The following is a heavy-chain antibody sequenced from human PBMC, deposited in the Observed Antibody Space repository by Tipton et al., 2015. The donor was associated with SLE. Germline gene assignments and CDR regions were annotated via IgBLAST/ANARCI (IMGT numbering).Heavy chain of an antibody. CDR2: ISSSSSYI. V-gene: IGHV3-21*01. D-gene: IGHD1-26*01. Sequence: SLRLSCAASGFTFSSYEMNWVRQAPGKGLEWVSSISSSSSYIYYADSVKGRFTISRDNAKNSLYLQMNSLRAEDTAVYYCARDRSLQMYSGAFDIWGQGTMVTVSS. CDR3: ARDRSLQMYSGAFDI. CDR1: GFTFSSYE. J-gene: IGHJ3*02.